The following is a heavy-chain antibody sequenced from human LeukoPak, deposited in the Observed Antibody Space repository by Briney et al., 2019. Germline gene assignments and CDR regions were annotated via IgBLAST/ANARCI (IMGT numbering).Heavy chain of an antibody. CDR3: ARLGGLPFDH. CDR1: GGSISSSSHY. V-gene: IGHV4-39*01. CDR2: IYYSGST. Sequence: SETLSLTCTVSGGSISSSSHYWGWTRQPPGKGLEWIGSIYYSGSTYYNPSLKSRVTISVDTSKNQFSLKLSSVTAADTAVYYCARLGGLPFDHWGQGTLVTVSS. D-gene: IGHD4-11*01. J-gene: IGHJ4*02.